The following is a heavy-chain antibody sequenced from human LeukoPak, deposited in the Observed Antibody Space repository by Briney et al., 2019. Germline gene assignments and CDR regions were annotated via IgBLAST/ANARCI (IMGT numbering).Heavy chain of an antibody. J-gene: IGHJ4*02. Sequence: GRSLRLSCAASGFTFSSYGMHWVRQAPGKGLEWVAVISYDGSNKYYADSVKGRFTISRDNSKNTLYLQMNSLRAEDMAVYYCAKDLSSGWYEGTFDYWGQGTLVTVSS. V-gene: IGHV3-30*18. CDR1: GFTFSSYG. CDR2: ISYDGSNK. D-gene: IGHD6-19*01. CDR3: AKDLSSGWYEGTFDY.